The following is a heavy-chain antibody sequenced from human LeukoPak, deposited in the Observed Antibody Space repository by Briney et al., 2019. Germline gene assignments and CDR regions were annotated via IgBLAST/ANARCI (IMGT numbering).Heavy chain of an antibody. CDR2: IYHSGST. CDR3: ARAGRYYYYGMDV. J-gene: IGHJ6*04. V-gene: IGHV4-4*02. Sequence: SGTLSLTCAVSGGSISSSNWWSWVRQPPGKGLEWIGEIYHSGSTNYNPSLKSRVTISVDKSKNQFSLKLSSVTAADTAVYYCARAGRYYYYGMDVWGKGTTVTVSS. D-gene: IGHD3-10*01. CDR1: GGSISSSNW.